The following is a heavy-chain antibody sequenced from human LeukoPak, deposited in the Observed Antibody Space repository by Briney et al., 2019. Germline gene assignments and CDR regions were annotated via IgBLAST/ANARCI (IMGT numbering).Heavy chain of an antibody. CDR3: ASGYSSASYLDP. V-gene: IGHV1-2*02. CDR1: GYTFTSYG. J-gene: IGHJ5*02. CDR2: INPNSGGT. D-gene: IGHD6-25*01. Sequence: GASVKVSCKASGYTFTSYGISWVRQAPGQGLEWMGWINPNSGGTNYAPKFQDRVTMTSDTSISTAYMEVSRLRSADTAVYYCASGYSSASYLDPWGQGTLVTVSS.